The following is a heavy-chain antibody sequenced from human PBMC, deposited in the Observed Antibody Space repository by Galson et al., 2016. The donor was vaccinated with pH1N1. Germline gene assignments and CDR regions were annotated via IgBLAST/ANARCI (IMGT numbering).Heavy chain of an antibody. CDR2: INPRDGST. D-gene: IGHD2-2*01. CDR3: AQYCTRTTCPPHGMDV. Sequence: SVKVSCTASGYSFARYYLHWVRQAPGQGLEWMGVINPRDGSTVSAQKFQGRITVTKDTPTNTVYMDLNRLTSEDTAVYYCAQYCTRTTCPPHGMDVWGQGTSVSVSS. V-gene: IGHV1-46*03. CDR1: GYSFARYY. J-gene: IGHJ6*02.